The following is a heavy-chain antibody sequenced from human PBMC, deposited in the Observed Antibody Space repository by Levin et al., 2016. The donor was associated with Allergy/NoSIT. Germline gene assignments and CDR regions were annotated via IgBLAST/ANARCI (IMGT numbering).Heavy chain of an antibody. CDR1: GYRFTNYW. D-gene: IGHD6-13*01. V-gene: IGHV5-10-1*01. CDR2: IDPSDSYT. Sequence: GESLKISCKDSGYRFTNYWISWVRQMPGKGLEWMGRIDPSDSYTNYNPSVQGHVTISTDKSTSTAYLQWSSLMASDTAMYYCARALKEAAPGNRGGECLQHWGQGTVVTVSS. J-gene: IGHJ1*01. CDR3: ARALKEAAPGNRGGECLQH.